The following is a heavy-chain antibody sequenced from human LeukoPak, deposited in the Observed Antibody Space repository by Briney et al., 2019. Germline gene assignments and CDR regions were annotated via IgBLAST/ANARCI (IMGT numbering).Heavy chain of an antibody. D-gene: IGHD3-16*01. CDR1: GGSISSSSYY. CDR3: GRSYHDDAWAAFDI. CDR2: IYYSGST. V-gene: IGHV4-39*07. Sequence: NTSETLSLTCTVSGGSISSSSYYWGWIRQPPGKGLEWIGSIYYSGSTYYNPSLKSRVTISLDTSKNQFSLRLISVTAADTAVYYCGRSYHDDAWAAFDIWGQGTVVTVSS. J-gene: IGHJ3*02.